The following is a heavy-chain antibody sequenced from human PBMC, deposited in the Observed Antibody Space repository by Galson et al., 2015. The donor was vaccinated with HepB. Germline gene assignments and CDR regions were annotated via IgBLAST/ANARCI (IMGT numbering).Heavy chain of an antibody. Sequence: SVKVSCKASGYTFTSYAMNWVRQAPGQGLEWMGWINTNTGNPTYAQGFTGRFVFSLDTSVSTAYLQISSLKAEDTAVYYCARVELHYYYDSSGPEGWFDPWGQGTLVTVSS. D-gene: IGHD3-22*01. J-gene: IGHJ5*02. CDR1: GYTFTSYA. V-gene: IGHV7-4-1*02. CDR3: ARVELHYYYDSSGPEGWFDP. CDR2: INTNTGNP.